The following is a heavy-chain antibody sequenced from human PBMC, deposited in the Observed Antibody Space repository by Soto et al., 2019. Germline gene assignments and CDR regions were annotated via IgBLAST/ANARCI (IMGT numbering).Heavy chain of an antibody. V-gene: IGHV3-30*18. D-gene: IGHD3-9*01. CDR3: AKGEYYDIMTGPIARYYFDY. J-gene: IGHJ4*02. Sequence: PGGSLRLSCAASGFTSSNYWMHWVRQAPGKGLDWVAVISNDGTYKYYADSVRGRFTISRDNSKNTLDLQMSSLRAEDTAVYYCAKGEYYDIMTGPIARYYFDYWGQGTLVTVSS. CDR1: GFTSSNYW. CDR2: ISNDGTYK.